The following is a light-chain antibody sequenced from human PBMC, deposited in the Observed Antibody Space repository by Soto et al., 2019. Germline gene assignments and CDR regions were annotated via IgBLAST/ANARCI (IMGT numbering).Light chain of an antibody. J-gene: IGKJ3*01. CDR1: QSVSSN. CDR3: QQYNNWPPTVT. Sequence: EIVMAQSPATLSVSPGERATLSCRASQSVSSNLAWYQQKPGQAPRLLIYGASTRATGIPARFSGSGSGTEFTLPISSLQSEDFAVYYCQQYNNWPPTVTFGPGTKVDIK. V-gene: IGKV3-15*01. CDR2: GAS.